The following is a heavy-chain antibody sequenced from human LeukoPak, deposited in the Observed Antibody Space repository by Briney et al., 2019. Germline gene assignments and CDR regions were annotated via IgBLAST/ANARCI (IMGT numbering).Heavy chain of an antibody. J-gene: IGHJ4*02. CDR3: AKDRGGTPWAD. V-gene: IGHV3-23*01. CDR2: MDCRGVDI. CDR1: GLIFSTYT. D-gene: IGHD1-14*01. Sequence: GGPLRLPCTASGLIFSTYTMTWARQATGKWLECVTSMDCRGVDIYYAGCVMVRLTIPRENPRNSTYQQTNSLRAEDTAFYYCAKDRGGTPWADGGQETLVTVSS.